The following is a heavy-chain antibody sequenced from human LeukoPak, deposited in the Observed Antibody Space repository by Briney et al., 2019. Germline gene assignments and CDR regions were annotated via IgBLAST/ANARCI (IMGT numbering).Heavy chain of an antibody. J-gene: IGHJ4*02. CDR1: GFTFSGW. V-gene: IGHV3-7*01. CDR3: ARLVWGTDRYFDL. Sequence: GGSLRLSCAASGFTFSGWMSWLRQAPGKGLEWVANIKQDATAKYYVDSVKGRFTISRDNAKNSPYLDMNSLRAEDTAVYYCARLVWGTDRYFDLWGQGTLVTVSS. CDR2: IKQDATAK. D-gene: IGHD3-16*01.